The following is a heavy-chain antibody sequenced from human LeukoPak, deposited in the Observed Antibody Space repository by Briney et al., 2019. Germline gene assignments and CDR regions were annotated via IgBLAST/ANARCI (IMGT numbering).Heavy chain of an antibody. CDR2: INTNGANT. CDR1: GFTFKSYA. J-gene: IGHJ4*02. Sequence: GGSLRLSCSASGFTFKSYAMLWVRQAPGKGLEYVSSINTNGANTYYADSVQGRFTISRDNSKSTLCLQMNSLRAEDTAVYYCAKQLGYCSDGSCYFPYWGQGTLVTVSS. V-gene: IGHV3-64*04. CDR3: AKQLGYCSDGSCYFPY. D-gene: IGHD2-15*01.